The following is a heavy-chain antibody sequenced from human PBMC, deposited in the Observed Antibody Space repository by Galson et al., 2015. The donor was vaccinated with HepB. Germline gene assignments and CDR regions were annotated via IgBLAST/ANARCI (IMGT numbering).Heavy chain of an antibody. CDR1: GGSISSANW. CDR2: IYLGGRT. Sequence: SETLSLTCVVSGGSISSANWWSWVRQPPGKGLEWIGEIYLGGRTHYNPSLNSRVTMSIDTSNNQFPLMLTSVTAADTAMYYCARHMSMPGTRGFDSWGQGTLVTVSS. J-gene: IGHJ4*02. D-gene: IGHD1-1*01. CDR3: ARHMSMPGTRGFDS. V-gene: IGHV4/OR15-8*02.